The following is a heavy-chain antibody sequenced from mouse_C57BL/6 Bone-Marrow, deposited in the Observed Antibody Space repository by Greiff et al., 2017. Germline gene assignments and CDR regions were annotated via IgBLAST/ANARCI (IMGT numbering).Heavy chain of an antibody. D-gene: IGHD4-1*01. CDR2: INPSNGGT. CDR3: ARWDAGTRFDD. V-gene: IGHV1-53*01. Sequence: QVQLQQPGTELVKPGASVKLSCKASGYTFTSYWMHWVKQRPGQGLEWIGNINPSNGGTNYNEKFKSKATLTVDKSSSTAYMQLSILTSEYSAVYYCARWDAGTRFDDWGQGTTLTVSS. J-gene: IGHJ2*01. CDR1: GYTFTSYW.